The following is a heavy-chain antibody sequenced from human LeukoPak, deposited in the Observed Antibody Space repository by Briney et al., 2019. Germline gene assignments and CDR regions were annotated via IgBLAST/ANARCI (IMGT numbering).Heavy chain of an antibody. V-gene: IGHV3-23*01. Sequence: GGSLRLSCAASGFTFSSYTMSWVRLAPGKGLERVSTITTSDGNTYYADSVKGRFTVSRDNSKNTLFLQMNSLRAEDTAVYYCAKDGGLWVSAHWGDSWGRGTLVTVSS. CDR2: ITTSDGNT. CDR1: GFTFSSYT. J-gene: IGHJ4*02. CDR3: AKDGGLWVSAHWGDS. D-gene: IGHD7-27*01.